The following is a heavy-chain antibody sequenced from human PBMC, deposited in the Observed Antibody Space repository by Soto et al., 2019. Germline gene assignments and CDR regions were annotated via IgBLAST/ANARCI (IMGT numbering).Heavy chain of an antibody. CDR1: GYTFTSYY. Sequence: ASVKVSCKASGYTFTSYYIHWVLQAPGQGLEWMGVINPSGGTSTSAQKFQGRVTMTTDTSTSTAYMELSSLRSEDTAVYYCARDRDHYYGSVPYGMDVWGQGTTVTVSS. CDR3: ARDRDHYYGSVPYGMDV. V-gene: IGHV1-46*01. D-gene: IGHD3-10*01. CDR2: INPSGGTS. J-gene: IGHJ6*02.